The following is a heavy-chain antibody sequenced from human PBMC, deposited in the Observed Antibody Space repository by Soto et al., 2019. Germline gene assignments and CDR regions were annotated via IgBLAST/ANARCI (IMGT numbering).Heavy chain of an antibody. V-gene: IGHV4-39*01. J-gene: IGHJ6*02. CDR2: IYYTGRT. D-gene: IGHD2-8*01. CDR1: GGSISNSSYY. CDR3: ARWALTRTKGYYYGLDV. Sequence: SETLSLTCTVSGGSISNSSYYWAWIRQPPGKGLEWIGTIYYTGRTYYNPSLKSRVTMSVDTSKNQFSLKLSSVTAADTAVYYCARWALTRTKGYYYGLDVWGQGTTVTV.